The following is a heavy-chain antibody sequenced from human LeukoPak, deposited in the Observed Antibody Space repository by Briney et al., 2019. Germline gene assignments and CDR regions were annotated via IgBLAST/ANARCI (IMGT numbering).Heavy chain of an antibody. CDR1: GFTFSSYA. V-gene: IGHV3-30-3*01. CDR2: ISYDGSNK. Sequence: GGSLRLSCAASGFTFSSYAMHWVRQAPGKGLEWVAVISYDGSNKYYADSVKGRFTISRDNSKNTLYLQMNSLRTEDTAVYYCARVESTLQLYYFDYWGQGTLVTVSS. J-gene: IGHJ4*02. D-gene: IGHD1-1*01. CDR3: ARVESTLQLYYFDY.